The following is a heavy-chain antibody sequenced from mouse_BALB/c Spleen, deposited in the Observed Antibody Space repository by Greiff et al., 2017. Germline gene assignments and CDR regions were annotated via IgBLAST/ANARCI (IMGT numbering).Heavy chain of an antibody. V-gene: IGHV14-3*02. CDR1: GFNITDTY. Sequence: EVQLQQSGAELVKPGASVKLSCTASGFNITDTYMHWVKQRPEQGLEWIGRIDPANGNTKYDPKFQGKATITADTSSNTAYLQLSSLTSEDTAVYYCARTGTPFAYWGQGTLVTVSA. J-gene: IGHJ3*01. CDR2: IDPANGNT. D-gene: IGHD4-1*01. CDR3: ARTGTPFAY.